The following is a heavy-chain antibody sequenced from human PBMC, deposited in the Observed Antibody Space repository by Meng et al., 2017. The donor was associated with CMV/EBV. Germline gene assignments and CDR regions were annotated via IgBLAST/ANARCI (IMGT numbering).Heavy chain of an antibody. J-gene: IGHJ6*02. Sequence: ASVKVSCKASGYTFTGYYMHWVRQAPGQGLEWMGWINANSGGTNYAVKFQGRVTMTRDTSITTAYMELSRLRSDDTAVYYCARGAPIFGVVIAWRGYYGMDVWGQGTTVTVSS. V-gene: IGHV1-2*02. CDR2: INANSGGT. CDR3: ARGAPIFGVVIAWRGYYGMDV. D-gene: IGHD3-3*01. CDR1: GYTFTGYY.